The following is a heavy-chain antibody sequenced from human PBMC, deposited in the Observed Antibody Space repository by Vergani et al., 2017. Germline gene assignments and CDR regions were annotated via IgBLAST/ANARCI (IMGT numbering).Heavy chain of an antibody. J-gene: IGHJ6*02. CDR1: GGSISSGSYY. CDR2: IYTSGST. V-gene: IGHV4-61*02. Sequence: QVQLQESGPGLVKPSQTLSLTCTVSGGSISSGSYYWSWIRQPAGTGLEWIGRIYTSGSTNYNPSLKSRVTISVDTSKNQFSLKLSSVTAAYTAVYYCARGGDSSGYYYYYYYYGMDVWGQGTTVTVSS. D-gene: IGHD3-22*01. CDR3: ARGGDSSGYYYYYYYYGMDV.